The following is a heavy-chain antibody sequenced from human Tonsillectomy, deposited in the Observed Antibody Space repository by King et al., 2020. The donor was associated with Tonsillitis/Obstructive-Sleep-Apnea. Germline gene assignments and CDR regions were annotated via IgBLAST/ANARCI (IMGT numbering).Heavy chain of an antibody. Sequence: VQLVQSGAEVKKPGESLRISCKGSGYSLTSYWITWVRQMPGKGLEWMGRIDPSDSYTNYSPSFQGHVTFSADKSITTAYLQWSSLKASATAMYYCAWAGGRGTGPGGYYYDMDVWGKGTTVTASS. CDR3: AWAGGRGTGPGGYYYDMDV. CDR1: GYSLTSYW. D-gene: IGHD3/OR15-3a*01. V-gene: IGHV5-10-1*01. J-gene: IGHJ6*03. CDR2: IDPSDSYT.